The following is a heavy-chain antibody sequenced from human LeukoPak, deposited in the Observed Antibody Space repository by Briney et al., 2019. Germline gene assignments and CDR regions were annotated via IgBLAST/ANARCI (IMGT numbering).Heavy chain of an antibody. CDR2: IIGNGGST. D-gene: IGHD1-26*01. CDR3: ARREGANFDY. V-gene: IGHV3-64*01. J-gene: IGHJ4*02. CDR1: GFTFSTYT. Sequence: PGGSLRLSCTASGFTFSTYTMHWVRQAPGKGLEYVSAIIGNGGSTYYANSVKGRFTISRDNSKNTLYLQMGSLRAEDMAVYYCARREGANFDYWGQGTLVTVSS.